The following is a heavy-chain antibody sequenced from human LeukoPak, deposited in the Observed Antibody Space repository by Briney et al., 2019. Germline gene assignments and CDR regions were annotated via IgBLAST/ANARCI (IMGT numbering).Heavy chain of an antibody. Sequence: GGSLRLSCAASGFTFSSYGMHWVRQAPGKGLEWVAVISYDGSNKYYADSVKGRFTISRDNSQNTLYLQMNSLRAEDTAVYYCAKQGGYSSSWYFDYWGQGTLVTVSS. CDR3: AKQGGYSSSWYFDY. V-gene: IGHV3-30*18. J-gene: IGHJ4*02. CDR2: ISYDGSNK. D-gene: IGHD6-13*01. CDR1: GFTFSSYG.